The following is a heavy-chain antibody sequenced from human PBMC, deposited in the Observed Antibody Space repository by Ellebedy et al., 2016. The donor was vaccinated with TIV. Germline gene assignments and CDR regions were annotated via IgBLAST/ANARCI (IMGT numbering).Heavy chain of an antibody. CDR1: GFAFGDSW. CDR2: MNQDGSRK. V-gene: IGHV3-7*01. Sequence: GESLKISCAASGFAFGDSWMTWVRQTPEKRLEWVANMNQDGSRKDHVDAGRGQFIISRDNSKNLLYLEMNSLRVEDTAVYYCARDPYHGALDYWGQGTPVAVSS. D-gene: IGHD4-17*01. CDR3: ARDPYHGALDY. J-gene: IGHJ4*02.